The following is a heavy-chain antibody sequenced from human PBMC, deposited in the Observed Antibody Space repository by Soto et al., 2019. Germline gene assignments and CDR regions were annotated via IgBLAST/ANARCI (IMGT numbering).Heavy chain of an antibody. D-gene: IGHD5-18*01. Sequence: GASVKVSCKASWYNFRNFGITWVRQASGLGLEWLGWISGYNGRTSSARNFRDRVVLTTDTATNTAYMELRSLTSDDTAIYYCAREGYSSGFDPFDFWGQGTKVTVSS. CDR2: ISGYNGRT. CDR1: WYNFRNFG. J-gene: IGHJ3*01. CDR3: AREGYSSGFDPFDF. V-gene: IGHV1-18*01.